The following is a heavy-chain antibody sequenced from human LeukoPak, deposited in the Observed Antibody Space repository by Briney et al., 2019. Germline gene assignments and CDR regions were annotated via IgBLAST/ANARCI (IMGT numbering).Heavy chain of an antibody. Sequence: ASVKVSCKASGYTFTSYDINWERQATGQGLEWMGWMNPNSGNTGYAQKFQGRVTITRTTSISTAYMELSSLRSEDTAVYYCARGRRGYCSGDSCLEYFQHWGQGTLVTVSS. CDR1: GYTFTSYD. CDR3: ARGRRGYCSGDSCLEYFQH. CDR2: MNPNSGNT. V-gene: IGHV1-8*03. J-gene: IGHJ1*01. D-gene: IGHD2-15*01.